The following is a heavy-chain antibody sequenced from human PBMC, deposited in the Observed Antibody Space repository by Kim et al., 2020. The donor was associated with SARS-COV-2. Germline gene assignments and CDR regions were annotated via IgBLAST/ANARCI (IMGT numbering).Heavy chain of an antibody. CDR2: MNPNSGNT. CDR1: GYTFTSYD. CDR3: AGSDSYIWSYWDWFDP. D-gene: IGHD1-26*01. V-gene: IGHV1-8*01. J-gene: IGHJ5*02. Sequence: ASVKVSCKASGYTFTSYDINWVRQATGQGLEWMGWMNPNSGNTGYAQKFQGRVTMTRNTSISTAYMELISLGSEDTAVYYCAGSDSYIWSYWDWFDPWGQGTLVTVSS.